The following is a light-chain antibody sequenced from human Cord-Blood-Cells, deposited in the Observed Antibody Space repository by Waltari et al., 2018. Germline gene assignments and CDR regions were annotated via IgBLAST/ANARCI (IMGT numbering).Light chain of an antibody. CDR3: QSYDSSNRV. CDR1: SGSIASNY. V-gene: IGLV6-57*03. CDR2: EDN. J-gene: IGLJ2*01. Sequence: NFMLTQPHSVSESPGKTVTISCTRSSGSIASNYVQWYQQRPGSAPTTVIYEDNQRPSGVPHRFSGSIDSSSNSASLTISGLKTEDEADYYCQSYDSSNRVFGGGTKLTVL.